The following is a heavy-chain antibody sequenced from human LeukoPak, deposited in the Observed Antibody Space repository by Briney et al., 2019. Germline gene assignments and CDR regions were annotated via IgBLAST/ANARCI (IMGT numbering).Heavy chain of an antibody. V-gene: IGHV3-23*01. CDR3: AKDLKGTRYFEWLETTSDAFDI. Sequence: GGSLRLSCAASGFTFSSYAMSWVRQAPGKGLEWVSAISGSGGSTYYADSVKGRFTISRDNSKNTLYLQMNSLRAEDTAVYYCAKDLKGTRYFEWLETTSDAFDIWGQGTMVTVSS. J-gene: IGHJ3*02. CDR2: ISGSGGST. CDR1: GFTFSSYA. D-gene: IGHD3-9*01.